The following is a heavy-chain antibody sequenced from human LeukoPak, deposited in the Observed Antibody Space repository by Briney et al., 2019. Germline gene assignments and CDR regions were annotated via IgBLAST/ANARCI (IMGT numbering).Heavy chain of an antibody. D-gene: IGHD3-3*01. Sequence: GGSLRLSCAASGFTFSSYSMNWVRQAPGKGLEWVSSISSSSSYIYYADSVKGRFTISRDNAKNSLYLQMNSLRAEDTAVYYCATTHTTIFGVVIKAYFDYWGQGTLVTVSS. CDR1: GFTFSSYS. V-gene: IGHV3-21*01. CDR3: ATTHTTIFGVVIKAYFDY. J-gene: IGHJ4*02. CDR2: ISSSSSYI.